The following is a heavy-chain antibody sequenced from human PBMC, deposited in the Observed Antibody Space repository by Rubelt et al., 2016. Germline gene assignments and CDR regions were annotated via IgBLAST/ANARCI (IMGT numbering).Heavy chain of an antibody. CDR3: TREQKAATPGTYDYYGMDV. CDR2: IRSKANSYAT. Sequence: EVQLVESGGGLVQPGGSLRLSCAASGFTFSGSAMHWVRQASGKGLEWVGRIRSKANSYATAYAASVKGRFTISRDDSKNTAYLQMNSLKTEDTAVYYCTREQKAATPGTYDYYGMDVWGQGTTVTVSS. CDR1: GFTFSGSA. D-gene: IGHD1-1*01. V-gene: IGHV3-73*01. J-gene: IGHJ6*02.